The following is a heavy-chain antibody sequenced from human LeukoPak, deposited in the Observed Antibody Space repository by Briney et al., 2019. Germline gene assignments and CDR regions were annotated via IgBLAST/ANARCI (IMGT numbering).Heavy chain of an antibody. Sequence: PGASLRLSCAAPGFTFSSYAMSWVRQAPRKGLEWVSGISWNSGSIGYADSVKGRFTISRDNAKNSLYLQMNSLRAEDTALYYCAKGSSGYYNWFDPWGQGTLVTVSS. CDR1: GFTFSSYA. CDR2: ISWNSGSI. D-gene: IGHD3-22*01. CDR3: AKGSSGYYNWFDP. V-gene: IGHV3-9*01. J-gene: IGHJ5*02.